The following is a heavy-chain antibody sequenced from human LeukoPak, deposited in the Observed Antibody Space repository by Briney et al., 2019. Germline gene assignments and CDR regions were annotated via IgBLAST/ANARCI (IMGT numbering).Heavy chain of an antibody. CDR1: GGSLSSYY. D-gene: IGHD1-14*01. J-gene: IGHJ3*02. Sequence: PSETLSLTRTVSGGSLSSYYCSWTPQPPGKGLERIGDIYYSGSTNYNPSLTSRVTISVDTSKNQFSLKLSSVTAADTAVYYCAREDEGNRSTFDIWGQGTMVTVSS. V-gene: IGHV4-59*01. CDR2: IYYSGST. CDR3: AREDEGNRSTFDI.